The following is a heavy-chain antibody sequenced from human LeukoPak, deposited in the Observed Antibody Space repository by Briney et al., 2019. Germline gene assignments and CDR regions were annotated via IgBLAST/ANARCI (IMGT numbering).Heavy chain of an antibody. D-gene: IGHD3-22*01. V-gene: IGHV3-30-3*01. J-gene: IGHJ6*02. CDR2: ISYDGSNK. CDR1: GFTFSSYA. CDR3: ARDRAYYYDSSGYPYYYYYYYGMDV. Sequence: GRSLRLSCAASGFTFSSYAMHWVRQAPGKGLEWVAVISYDGSNKYYADSVKGRFTISRDNSKNTLYLQMNSLRAEDTAVYYCARDRAYYYDSSGYPYYYYYYYGMDVWGQGTTVTVSS.